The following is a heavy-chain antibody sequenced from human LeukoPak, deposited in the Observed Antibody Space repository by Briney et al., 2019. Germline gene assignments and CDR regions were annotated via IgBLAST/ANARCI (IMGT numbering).Heavy chain of an antibody. J-gene: IGHJ4*02. D-gene: IGHD2-2*01. Sequence: TGGSLRLSCAASGFTLSSYGMHWVRQAPGKGLEWVAIISYDGSNKYYADSVKGRFTISRDNSKNTLYLQMNSLRPEDTAVYYCAKDLLSSSTSCYGSGYFDSWGQGTLVTVSS. CDR1: GFTLSSYG. V-gene: IGHV3-30*18. CDR2: ISYDGSNK. CDR3: AKDLLSSSTSCYGSGYFDS.